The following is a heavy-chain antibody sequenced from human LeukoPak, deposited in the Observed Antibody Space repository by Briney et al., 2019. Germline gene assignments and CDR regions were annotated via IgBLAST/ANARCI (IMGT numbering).Heavy chain of an antibody. V-gene: IGHV1-2*02. D-gene: IGHD2-15*01. CDR2: INPNSGGT. CDR3: ARDYPRYCSGGSCYSGKKYNWFDP. CDR1: GYTFTGYY. J-gene: IGHJ5*02. Sequence: ASVKVSCKASGYTFTGYYMHWVRQAPGQGLEWMGWINPNSGGTNYAQKFQGRVTMTRDTSISTAYMELSRLRSDDTAVYYCARDYPRYCSGGSCYSGKKYNWFDPWGQGTLVTVSS.